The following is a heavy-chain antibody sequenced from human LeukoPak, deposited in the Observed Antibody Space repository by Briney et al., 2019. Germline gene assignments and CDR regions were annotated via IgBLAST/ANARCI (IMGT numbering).Heavy chain of an antibody. CDR2: ISPTGSST. CDR3: AREESGGYFDY. D-gene: IGHD2-8*02. V-gene: IGHV1-46*01. J-gene: IGHJ4*02. Sequence: GASVKVSCKASGFTFTNYYMHWVRQAPGRGLEWMGLISPTGSSTNYAQKLRGRVTMTRDTSTTTVYMELSSLRSEDTAVYYCAREESGGYFDYWGQGTLVTVSS. CDR1: GFTFTNYY.